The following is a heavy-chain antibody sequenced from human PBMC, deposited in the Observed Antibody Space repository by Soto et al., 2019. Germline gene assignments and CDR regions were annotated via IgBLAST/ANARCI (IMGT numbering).Heavy chain of an antibody. D-gene: IGHD4-17*01. CDR3: ARIGLRLGEYFNS. Sequence: QVQLQESGPGLVKPSQTLSLTCTVSGGSISSGAYYWSWIRQHPGKGLEWIGYIYYSGNTYYNPSLKSRVTISVDTSKNQFSLQLSSVTAADTAVYYCARIGLRLGEYFNSWGQGTLISVSS. J-gene: IGHJ4*02. CDR2: IYYSGNT. V-gene: IGHV4-31*03. CDR1: GGSISSGAYY.